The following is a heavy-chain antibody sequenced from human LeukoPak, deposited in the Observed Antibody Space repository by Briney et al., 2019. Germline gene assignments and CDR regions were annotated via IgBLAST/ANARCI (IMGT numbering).Heavy chain of an antibody. V-gene: IGHV4-30-4*08. J-gene: IGHJ3*02. Sequence: TFDDYGMSWIRQPPGKGLEWIGYIYYSGSTYYNPSLKSRVTISVDTSKNQFSLKLSSVTAADTAVYYCARGTEAFDIWGQGTMVTVSS. CDR3: ARGTEAFDI. D-gene: IGHD1-1*01. CDR2: IYYSGST. CDR1: TFDDYG.